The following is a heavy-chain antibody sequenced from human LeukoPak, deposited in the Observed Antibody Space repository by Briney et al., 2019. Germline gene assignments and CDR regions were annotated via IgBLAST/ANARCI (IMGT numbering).Heavy chain of an antibody. Sequence: KPSETLSLTCTVSGGSISSGGYYWSWIRQHPGKGLEWIGYIYYSGSTYYNPSLKSRVTISVDTSKNQFSLKLSSVTAADTAVYYCARDVPGYYDSSGLGPWGQGTLVTVSS. CDR3: ARDVPGYYDSSGLGP. CDR2: IYYSGST. J-gene: IGHJ5*02. CDR1: GGSISSGGYY. V-gene: IGHV4-31*03. D-gene: IGHD3-22*01.